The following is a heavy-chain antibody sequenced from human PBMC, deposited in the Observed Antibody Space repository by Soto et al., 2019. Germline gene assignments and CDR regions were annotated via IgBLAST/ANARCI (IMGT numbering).Heavy chain of an antibody. Sequence: GESLKISCKGSGYSFTSYWIGWVRQMPGKGLEWMGIIYPGDSDTRYSPSFQGQVTISADKSISTAYLQWSSLKASDTAMYYCARSLDGVAGTSWFDPWGQGTLVTVSS. CDR2: IYPGDSDT. V-gene: IGHV5-51*01. CDR1: GYSFTSYW. J-gene: IGHJ5*02. D-gene: IGHD6-19*01. CDR3: ARSLDGVAGTSWFDP.